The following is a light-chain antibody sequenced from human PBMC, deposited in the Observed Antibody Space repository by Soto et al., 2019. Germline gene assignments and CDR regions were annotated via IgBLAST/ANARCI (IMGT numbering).Light chain of an antibody. CDR3: QKYNSAPMYS. CDR1: QAISNY. Sequence: DIQMTQSPSSLSASVGDRVTITCRASQAISNYLAWYQQKPGKVPKLLIYAASTLRSGVPSRFSGSGSGTDFTLTISSLQPEDVATYYCQKYNSAPMYSFGQGTYLEIK. CDR2: AAS. J-gene: IGKJ2*03. V-gene: IGKV1-27*01.